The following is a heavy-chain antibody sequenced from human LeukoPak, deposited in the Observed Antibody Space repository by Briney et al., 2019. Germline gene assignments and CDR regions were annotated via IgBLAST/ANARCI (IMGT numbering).Heavy chain of an antibody. D-gene: IGHD3-9*01. Sequence: GGSLRLSCAASGFTFSSYSMNWVRQAPGKGLEWVSYISSSSSTIYYADSVKGRFTISRDNAKNSLYLQMNSLRAEDTAVYYCARQYSDILTGYHRGELYWYFDLWGRGTLVTVSS. J-gene: IGHJ2*01. CDR1: GFTFSSYS. CDR2: ISSSSSTI. V-gene: IGHV3-48*04. CDR3: ARQYSDILTGYHRGELYWYFDL.